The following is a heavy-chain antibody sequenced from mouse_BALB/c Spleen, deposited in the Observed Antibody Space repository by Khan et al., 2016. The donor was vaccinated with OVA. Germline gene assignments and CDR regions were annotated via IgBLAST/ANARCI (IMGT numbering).Heavy chain of an antibody. CDR3: ARGNWQSYYCDY. Sequence: VHVKQSGPELVKPGASVKMSCKASGYTFTNYVLHWVKQKPGQGLEWIGYINPYNGGTKYNEKFKGNATLASDKSSITAYMELSSLTSEDSAVYYCARGNWQSYYCDYWGQGTTLTHSA. CDR2: INPYNGGT. D-gene: IGHD4-1*01. J-gene: IGHJ2*01. V-gene: IGHV1S136*01. CDR1: GYTFTNYV.